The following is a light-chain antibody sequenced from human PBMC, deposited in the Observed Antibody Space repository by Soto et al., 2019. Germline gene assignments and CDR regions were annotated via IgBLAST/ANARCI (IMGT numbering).Light chain of an antibody. J-gene: IGLJ1*01. Sequence: QSVLAQPPSASGTPEQRVTISCSGSSSNIGSNAVNWYQHLPGTAPKLLIFTDSQRPSGVPDRFSGSRSGTSASLAISGLQSEDEADYYCASWDGSLIGHVFGTGTKVTVL. CDR2: TDS. CDR1: SSNIGSNA. V-gene: IGLV1-44*01. CDR3: ASWDGSLIGHV.